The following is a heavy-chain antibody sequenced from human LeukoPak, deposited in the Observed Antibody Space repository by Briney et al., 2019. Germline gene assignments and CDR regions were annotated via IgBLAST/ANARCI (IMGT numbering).Heavy chain of an antibody. V-gene: IGHV3-30*18. D-gene: IGHD6-13*01. CDR2: ISYDGSNK. CDR3: AKDHSSSWYYFDY. Sequence: QTGGSLRLSCAASGFTFSSYGTHWVRQAPGKGLEWVAVISYDGSNKDYGDSVKGRFTISRDNSKNTLYLQMNSLRDEDTAVYYCAKDHSSSWYYFDYWGQGTLVTVSS. CDR1: GFTFSSYG. J-gene: IGHJ4*02.